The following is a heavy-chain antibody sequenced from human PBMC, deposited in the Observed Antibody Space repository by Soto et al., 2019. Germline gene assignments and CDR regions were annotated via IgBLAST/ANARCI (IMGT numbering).Heavy chain of an antibody. CDR1: GGSISSSSYY. Sequence: SETLSLTCTVSGGSISSSSYYWGWIRQPPGKGLEWIGSIYYSGSTYYNPSLKSRVTISVDTSKNQFSLKLSSVTAADTAVYYCANCSGGSCYSGVFDYWGQGTLVTVSS. CDR3: ANCSGGSCYSGVFDY. J-gene: IGHJ4*02. CDR2: IYYSGST. D-gene: IGHD2-15*01. V-gene: IGHV4-39*01.